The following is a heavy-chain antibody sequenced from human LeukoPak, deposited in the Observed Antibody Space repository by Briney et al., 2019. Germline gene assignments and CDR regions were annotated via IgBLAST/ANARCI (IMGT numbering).Heavy chain of an antibody. Sequence: SETLSLTCAVYGGSFSGHYWSWIRQPPGKGLEWIGEINHSGSTNYSPSLKSRVTISVDTSKNQFSLKLSSVTAADTAVYYCARGIVTTAVAGTFGYWGQGTPVTVSS. D-gene: IGHD6-19*01. CDR2: INHSGST. CDR3: ARGIVTTAVAGTFGY. J-gene: IGHJ4*02. V-gene: IGHV4-34*01. CDR1: GGSFSGHY.